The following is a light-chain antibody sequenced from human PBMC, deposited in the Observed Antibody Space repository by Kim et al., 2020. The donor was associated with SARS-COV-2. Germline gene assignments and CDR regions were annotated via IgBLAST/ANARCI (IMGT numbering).Light chain of an antibody. CDR3: QKYDSAPWT. V-gene: IGKV1-27*01. J-gene: IGKJ1*01. Sequence: ESVGDKVPIPCRASQDISVYLAWYQQKPAKFPQVLIYAASPLQPGVPSRFSASGSGTDFTLTISGLQPEDVATYYCQKYDSAPWTFGLGTKVDIK. CDR2: AAS. CDR1: QDISVY.